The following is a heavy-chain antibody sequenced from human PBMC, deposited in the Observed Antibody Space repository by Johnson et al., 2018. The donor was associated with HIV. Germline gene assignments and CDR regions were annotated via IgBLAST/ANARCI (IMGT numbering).Heavy chain of an antibody. D-gene: IGHD5/OR15-5a*01. CDR2: IGITGDT. J-gene: IGHJ3*02. Sequence: MQLVESGGGLVQPGRSLRLSCAASGFTFDDYAMHWVRQATGKGLEWVSTIGITGDTYYEGSVKGRFTISRAHAKNYLYLHMNSLTAGDMAVYYCARGSVFDIWGRGTMVTVSS. CDR3: ARGSVFDI. V-gene: IGHV3-13*01. CDR1: GFTFDDYA.